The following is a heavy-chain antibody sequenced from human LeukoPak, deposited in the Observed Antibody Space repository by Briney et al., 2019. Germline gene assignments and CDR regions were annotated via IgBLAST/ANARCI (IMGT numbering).Heavy chain of an antibody. D-gene: IGHD6-19*01. J-gene: IGHJ4*02. CDR2: ISSSSSFI. V-gene: IGHV3-21*01. CDR1: GFTFSTYS. CDR3: ARDGRGAVAGFDY. Sequence: GGSLRLSCAASGFTFSTYSMNWVSQAPGKGLEWVSSISSSSSFIYYADSVKGRFTISRDNAKNSLYLQMNSLRAEDTAVYYCARDGRGAVAGFDYWGQGTLVTVSS.